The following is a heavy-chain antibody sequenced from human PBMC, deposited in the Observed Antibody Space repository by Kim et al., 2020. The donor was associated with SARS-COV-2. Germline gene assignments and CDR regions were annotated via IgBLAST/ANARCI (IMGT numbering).Heavy chain of an antibody. Sequence: KYYADSVKGRVTISRDNSKNTLYLQMNSLRAEDTAVYYCASGPAAGPRDYWGQGTLVTVSS. CDR2: K. CDR3: ASGPAAGPRDY. D-gene: IGHD6-13*01. J-gene: IGHJ4*02. V-gene: IGHV3-33*01.